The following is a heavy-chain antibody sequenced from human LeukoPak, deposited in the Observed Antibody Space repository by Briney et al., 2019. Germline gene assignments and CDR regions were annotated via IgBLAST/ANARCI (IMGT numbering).Heavy chain of an antibody. CDR1: GGSFSGYY. Sequence: SETLSLTCAVYGGSFSGYYWSWIRQPPGKGLEWIGEINHSGSTNYNPSLKSRVTISVDTSKNQFSLKLSSVTAADTAVYYCARGSVRGAFDPWGQGTLVTVSS. CDR2: INHSGST. V-gene: IGHV4-34*01. CDR3: ARGSVRGAFDP. D-gene: IGHD3-10*01. J-gene: IGHJ5*02.